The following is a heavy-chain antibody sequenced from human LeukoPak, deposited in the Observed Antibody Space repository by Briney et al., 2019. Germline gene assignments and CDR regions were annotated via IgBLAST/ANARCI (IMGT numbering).Heavy chain of an antibody. Sequence: GGSLRLSCAASGFTFSSYAMSWVRQAPGKGLEWVSAISGSGGSTYYADSVKGRFTISRDNSKNTLYPQMNSLRAEDTAVYYCATYDSSGFYLGPHWYFDLWGRGTLVTVSS. CDR2: ISGSGGST. CDR1: GFTFSSYA. D-gene: IGHD3-22*01. V-gene: IGHV3-23*01. CDR3: ATYDSSGFYLGPHWYFDL. J-gene: IGHJ2*01.